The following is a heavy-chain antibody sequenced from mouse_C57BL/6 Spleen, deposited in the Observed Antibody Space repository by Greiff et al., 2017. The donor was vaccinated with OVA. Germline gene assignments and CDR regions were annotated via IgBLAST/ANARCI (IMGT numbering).Heavy chain of an antibody. CDR1: GYTFTDYY. V-gene: IGHV1-19*01. CDR3: ARAPITGGLWYFDV. Sequence: EVQLQQSGPVLVKPGASVKMSCKASGYTFTDYYMNWVKQSHGKSLEWIGVINPYNGGTSYNQKFKGKATLTVDKSSSTAYMALNSLTSEDSAVYYCARAPITGGLWYFDVWGTGTTVTVSS. CDR2: INPYNGGT. J-gene: IGHJ1*03. D-gene: IGHD2-4*01.